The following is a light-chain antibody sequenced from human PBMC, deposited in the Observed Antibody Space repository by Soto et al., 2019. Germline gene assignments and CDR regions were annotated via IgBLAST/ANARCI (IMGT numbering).Light chain of an antibody. Sequence: EIVMTQSPATLSVSPGERVTLSCRASQSVSRFLAWYQQRPGQAPRLLIYDTSTRATGVPARFSGSGSGTEFSLTISSLQSEDFATYYCQQPYSTPPWTFGPGTKVEIK. CDR1: QSVSRF. V-gene: IGKV3-15*01. J-gene: IGKJ1*01. CDR3: QQPYSTPPWT. CDR2: DTS.